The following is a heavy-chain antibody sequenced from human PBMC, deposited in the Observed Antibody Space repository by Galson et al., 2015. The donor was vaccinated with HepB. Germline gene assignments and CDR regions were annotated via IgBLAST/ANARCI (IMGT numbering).Heavy chain of an antibody. V-gene: IGHV1-18*01. D-gene: IGHD2-2*01. CDR2: ISAYNGNT. CDR1: GYTFTSYG. CDR3: ARDDRPGSEYQLLFRRSNQTYYYYYYGMDV. J-gene: IGHJ6*02. Sequence: SVKVSCKASGYTFTSYGISWVRQAPGQGLEWMGWISAYNGNTNYAQKLQGRVTMTTDTSTSTAYMELRSLRSDDTAVYYCARDDRPGSEYQLLFRRSNQTYYYYYYGMDVWGQGTTVTVSS.